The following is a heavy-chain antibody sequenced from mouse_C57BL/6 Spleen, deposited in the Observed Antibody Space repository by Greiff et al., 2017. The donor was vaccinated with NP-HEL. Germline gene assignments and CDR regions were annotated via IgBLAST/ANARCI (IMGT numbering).Heavy chain of an antibody. D-gene: IGHD2-2*01. CDR2: ISDGGSYT. J-gene: IGHJ4*01. Sequence: VQLKESGGGLVKPGGSLKLSCAASGFTFSSYAMSWVRQTPEKRLEWVATISDGGSYTYYPDNVKGRFTISRDNAKNNLYLQMSHLKSEDTAMYYCARDRDGYESSYYAMDYWGQGTSVTVSS. CDR1: GFTFSSYA. CDR3: ARDRDGYESSYYAMDY. V-gene: IGHV5-4*01.